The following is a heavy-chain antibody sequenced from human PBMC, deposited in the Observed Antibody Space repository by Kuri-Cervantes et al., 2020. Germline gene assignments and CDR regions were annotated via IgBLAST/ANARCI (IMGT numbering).Heavy chain of an antibody. Sequence: PRTVSVGSISSGCYSWDWVRQAPGKGLEWIGTIYYSGSTYYNPSLKSRVTIHVDKSKNQLSVKLSSVTAADTAVYYCASRIRYCSGGSCHYDYWGQGTLVTVSS. D-gene: IGHD2-15*01. CDR2: IYYSGST. V-gene: IGHV4-39*01. J-gene: IGHJ4*02. CDR1: VGSISSGCYS. CDR3: ASRIRYCSGGSCHYDY.